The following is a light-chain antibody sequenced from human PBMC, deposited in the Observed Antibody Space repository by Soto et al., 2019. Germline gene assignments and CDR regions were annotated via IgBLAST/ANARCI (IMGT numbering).Light chain of an antibody. Sequence: EIVLTQSPGTLSLSPGERATISCRASQSVSSSYLAWYQQKPGQAPRLLIYGASSRATGIPDRFSGSGSGTDFTLTISRLEPEDFAVYYCQQYGSSRWTFGQGTKVELK. CDR1: QSVSSSY. CDR3: QQYGSSRWT. J-gene: IGKJ1*01. V-gene: IGKV3-20*01. CDR2: GAS.